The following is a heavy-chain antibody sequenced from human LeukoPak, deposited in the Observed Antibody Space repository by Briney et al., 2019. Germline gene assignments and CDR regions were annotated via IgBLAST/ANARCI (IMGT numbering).Heavy chain of an antibody. CDR3: ARDLERKRGFDP. D-gene: IGHD6-25*01. CDR1: GFTFSSNW. Sequence: GSLRLSCAASGFTFSSNWMSWVRQAPGMGLEWVANIKQDGSDKNYVDSVKGRFTISRDNAKNSLYLQMNSLRAEDTAVYYCARDLERKRGFDPWGQGTLVTVSS. V-gene: IGHV3-7*01. CDR2: IKQDGSDK. J-gene: IGHJ5*02.